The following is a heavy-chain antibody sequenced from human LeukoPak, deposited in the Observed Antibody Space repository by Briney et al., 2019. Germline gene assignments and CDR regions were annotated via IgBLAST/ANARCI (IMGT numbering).Heavy chain of an antibody. CDR3: ARGEWDLRD. CDR2: INWNGGST. J-gene: IGHJ4*02. CDR1: GFTFTSFA. V-gene: IGHV3-20*04. Sequence: GGSLRLSCAASGFTFTSFAMNWVRQAPGKGLEWVSGINWNGGSTGYVDSVKGRFTISRDNAKNVLFLQMNNLRPEDTAFYYCARGEWDLRDWGQGTLVIVSS. D-gene: IGHD1-26*01.